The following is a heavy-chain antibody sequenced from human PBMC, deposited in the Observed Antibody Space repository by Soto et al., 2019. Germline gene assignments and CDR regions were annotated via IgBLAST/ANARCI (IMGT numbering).Heavy chain of an antibody. V-gene: IGHV5-51*01. Sequence: PGESLKISCKASGYNFTTYWIGWVRQMPGKGLELMGVIYPADSDTRYRPPFQGQVTFSADKSLTTAYLQWNSLKASDTAKYYFARRRASTDAFDVWGQGPLVTLFS. CDR2: IYPADSDT. J-gene: IGHJ4*02. CDR3: ARRRASTDAFDV. CDR1: GYNFTTYW.